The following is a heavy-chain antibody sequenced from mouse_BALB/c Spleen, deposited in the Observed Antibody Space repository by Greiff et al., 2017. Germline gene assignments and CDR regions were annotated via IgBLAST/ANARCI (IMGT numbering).Heavy chain of an antibody. CDR3: TRDLYYRYGYAMDY. Sequence: DVKLVESGGGLVKPGGSLKLSCAASGFTFSSYTMSWVRQTPEKRLEWVATISSGGSYTYYPDSVKGRFTISRDNAKNTLYLQMSSLKSEDTAMYYCTRDLYYRYGYAMDYWGQGTSVTVSS. CDR1: GFTFSSYT. D-gene: IGHD2-14*01. V-gene: IGHV5-6-4*01. CDR2: ISSGGSYT. J-gene: IGHJ4*01.